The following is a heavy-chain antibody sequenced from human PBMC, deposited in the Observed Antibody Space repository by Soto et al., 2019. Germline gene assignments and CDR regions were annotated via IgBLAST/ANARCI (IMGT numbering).Heavy chain of an antibody. D-gene: IGHD3-9*01. J-gene: IGHJ4*02. CDR3: ARVYDILTGYYIPGLDY. Sequence: ASVKVSCKAPADTFTSYYIHWVRQAPGHGLEWMGWISAYNGNTNYAQKLQGRVTMTTDTSTSTAYMELRSLRSDDTAVYYCARVYDILTGYYIPGLDYWGQGTLVTVSS. CDR1: ADTFTSYY. V-gene: IGHV1-18*04. CDR2: ISAYNGNT.